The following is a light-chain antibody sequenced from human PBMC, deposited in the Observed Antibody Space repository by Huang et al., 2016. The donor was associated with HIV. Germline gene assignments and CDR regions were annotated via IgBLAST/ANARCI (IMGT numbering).Light chain of an antibody. CDR3: MQGLQTPRT. CDR2: LTS. Sequence: DIVMTQSQVSLSVTPGETASISCTSSQSLLHSNGDNYLDWYLQKPGQSPQLLIYLTSKRTSGVTIRFGGSRSITGFTLKINIVEADDVGVYYCMQGLQTPRTFGQGTKVEIK. CDR1: QSLLHSNGDNY. V-gene: IGKV2-28*01. J-gene: IGKJ1*01.